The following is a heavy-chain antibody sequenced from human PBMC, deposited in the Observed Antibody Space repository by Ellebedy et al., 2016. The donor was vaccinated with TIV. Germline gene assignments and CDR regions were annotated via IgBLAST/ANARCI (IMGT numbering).Heavy chain of an antibody. J-gene: IGHJ4*02. CDR1: GYVFTSYD. Sequence: ASVKVSCXASGYVFTSYDIIWVRQATGQGLEWMGWMNPDNGNTGYAQNFQGRVTITRDTSASTAYMELSSLKSEDTALYYCARERIVAGTWAWDYWGQGTLVTVSS. CDR3: ARERIVAGTWAWDY. V-gene: IGHV1-8*01. D-gene: IGHD6-19*01. CDR2: MNPDNGNT.